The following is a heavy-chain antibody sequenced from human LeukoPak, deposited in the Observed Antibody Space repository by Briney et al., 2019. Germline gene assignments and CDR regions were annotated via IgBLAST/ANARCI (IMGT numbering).Heavy chain of an antibody. Sequence: ASVKVSCKASGYTFTGYFMHWVRQAPGQGLEWMGWINPNSGGTNYAQMFQGRVTMTRDTSISTAYMELSRLRSDDTAVYYCARYRQAGTLDYWGQGALVTVSS. D-gene: IGHD1-7*01. CDR2: INPNSGGT. V-gene: IGHV1-2*02. CDR3: ARYRQAGTLDY. CDR1: GYTFTGYF. J-gene: IGHJ4*02.